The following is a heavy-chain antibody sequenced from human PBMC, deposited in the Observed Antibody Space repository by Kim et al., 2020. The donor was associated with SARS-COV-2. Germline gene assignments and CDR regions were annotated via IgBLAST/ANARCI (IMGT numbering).Heavy chain of an antibody. J-gene: IGHJ3*02. V-gene: IGHV4-61*09. Sequence: SETLSLTCAVSGGSISSGRYYWSWIRQPAGKGLEWIGHIYTSGSTNYNPSLKSRVTISVDTSKNQFSLKLSSVTAADTAVYYCARASSHIVVVVATTPDAFDIWAQGTMVTVSS. CDR1: GGSISSGRYY. CDR2: IYTSGST. CDR3: ARASSHIVVVVATTPDAFDI. D-gene: IGHD2-15*01.